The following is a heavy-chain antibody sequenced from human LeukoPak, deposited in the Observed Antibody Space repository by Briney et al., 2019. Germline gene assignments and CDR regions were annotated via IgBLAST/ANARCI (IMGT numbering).Heavy chain of an antibody. CDR3: ARDQTFQAAGMFFGY. J-gene: IGHJ4*02. CDR1: GYTFTSYY. CDR2: INPNSGGT. D-gene: IGHD6-13*01. Sequence: ASVKVSCKASGYTFTSYYMHWVRQAPGQGLEWMGWINPNSGGTNYAQKFQGRVTMTRDTSISTAYMELSRLRSDDTAVYYCARDQTFQAAGMFFGYWGQGTLVTVSS. V-gene: IGHV1-2*02.